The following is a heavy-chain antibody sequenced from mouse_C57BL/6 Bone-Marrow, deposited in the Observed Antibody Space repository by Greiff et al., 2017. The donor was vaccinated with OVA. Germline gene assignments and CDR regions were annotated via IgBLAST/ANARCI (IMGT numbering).Heavy chain of an antibody. CDR1: GYTFTSYW. J-gene: IGHJ3*01. CDR3: AGYYYGSRSLFAY. Sequence: QVQLQQSGAELVKPGASVKMSCKASGYTFTSYWITWVKQRPGQGLEWIGDIYPGSGSTNYNEKFKSKATLTVDTSSSTAYMQLSSLTSEDSAVYYCAGYYYGSRSLFAYWGQGTLVTVSA. D-gene: IGHD1-1*01. V-gene: IGHV1-55*01. CDR2: IYPGSGST.